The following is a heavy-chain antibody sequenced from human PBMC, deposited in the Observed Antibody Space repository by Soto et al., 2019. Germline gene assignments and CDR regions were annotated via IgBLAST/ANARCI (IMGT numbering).Heavy chain of an antibody. V-gene: IGHV3-23*01. CDR1: EFTFSTYA. J-gene: IGHJ3*01. Sequence: EVQVLDSGGGLVQPGGSLRLSCADPEFTFSTYAMTWVRQAPGGRLEWVSSIAGSGVGTSYADPVKGRFTVSRDNSKDTLFLRMNSLRVEYTAIYYCTRDPNGDYIGAFDFWGQGIMVTVSS. CDR3: TRDPNGDYIGAFDF. D-gene: IGHD4-17*01. CDR2: IAGSGVGT.